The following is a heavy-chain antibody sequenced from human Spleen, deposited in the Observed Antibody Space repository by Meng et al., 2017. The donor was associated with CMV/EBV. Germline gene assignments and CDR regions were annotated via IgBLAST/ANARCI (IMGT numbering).Heavy chain of an antibody. CDR1: VRSGSYY. Sequence: VRSGSYYGGWIRQPPGKGLEWIGYIYYSGSTNYNPSLKSRVTISVDTSKNQFSLKLSSVTAADTAVYYCARERYDFWSGFDHYFDYWGQGTLVTVSS. V-gene: IGHV4-61*01. D-gene: IGHD3-3*01. CDR3: ARERYDFWSGFDHYFDY. J-gene: IGHJ4*02. CDR2: IYYSGST.